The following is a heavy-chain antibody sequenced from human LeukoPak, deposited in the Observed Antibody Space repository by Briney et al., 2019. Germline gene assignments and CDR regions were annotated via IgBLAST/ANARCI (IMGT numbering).Heavy chain of an antibody. CDR2: ISGSGRTI. Sequence: GGSLRLSCAASGFTFSDYYMSWIRQAPGKGLEWVSYISGSGRTIYYADSVKGRFTISRDDSKNTIFLQMNTLRAEDTATYYCARGGVNYWNPRYWGQGTLVTVSS. CDR3: ARGGVNYWNPRY. V-gene: IGHV3-11*01. J-gene: IGHJ4*02. D-gene: IGHD1-1*01. CDR1: GFTFSDYY.